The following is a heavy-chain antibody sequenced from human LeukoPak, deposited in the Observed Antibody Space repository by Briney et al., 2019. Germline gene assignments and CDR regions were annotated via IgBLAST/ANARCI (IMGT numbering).Heavy chain of an antibody. J-gene: IGHJ4*02. V-gene: IGHV4-61*01. CDR2: IYYSGST. CDR1: GDSISSVSYY. Sequence: SETLSLTCTVSGDSISSVSYYWSWFRQPPGKRLEWIGSIYYSGSTTYNPSLKSRVTISVDTSKNLFSLQLSSVTAADTAVYYCARANYFDYWGQGTLVTVSS. CDR3: ARANYFDY.